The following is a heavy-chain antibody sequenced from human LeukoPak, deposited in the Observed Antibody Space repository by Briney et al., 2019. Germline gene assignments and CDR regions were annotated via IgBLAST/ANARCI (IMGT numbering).Heavy chain of an antibody. Sequence: SETLSLTCAVSGGTIGNYYWTWIRQPAGKGLEWLGRIYTSGTIHYNPSLKSRVTMSVDTSKNQFSLKLNSVTAADTAVYYCARASRQSSSWLFDSWGQGTLVIVSS. CDR1: GGTIGNYY. J-gene: IGHJ4*02. CDR2: IYTSGTI. D-gene: IGHD6-13*01. CDR3: ARASRQSSSWLFDS. V-gene: IGHV4-4*07.